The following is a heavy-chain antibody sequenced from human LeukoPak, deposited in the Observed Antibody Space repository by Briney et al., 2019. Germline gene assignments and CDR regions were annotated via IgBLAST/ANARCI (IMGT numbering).Heavy chain of an antibody. Sequence: GGSLRLSCAASGFTVSSNYMRWVRQAPGKGLEWVSVIYSGGSTYYADSVKGRFTISRDNSKNTLYLQMNSLRAEDTAVYYCARGGNDFWSGYYFDYWGQGTLVTVSS. V-gene: IGHV3-53*01. CDR1: GFTVSSNY. J-gene: IGHJ4*02. D-gene: IGHD3-3*01. CDR3: ARGGNDFWSGYYFDY. CDR2: IYSGGST.